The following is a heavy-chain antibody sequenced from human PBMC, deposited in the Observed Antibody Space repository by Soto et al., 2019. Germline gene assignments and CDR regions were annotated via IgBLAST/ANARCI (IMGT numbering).Heavy chain of an antibody. CDR1: GGTFGSYT. D-gene: IGHD1-26*01. CDR3: ARLRDSDGMDV. Sequence: QVQLVQSGAEVKKPGSSVKVSCKASGGTFGSYTISWVRQAPGQGLEWMGRIIPILGIANYAQKFQGRVTITEDKSTSTAYMERSSLRSEDTAVYYCARLRDSDGMDVWGQGTTVTVSS. V-gene: IGHV1-69*02. J-gene: IGHJ6*02. CDR2: IIPILGIA.